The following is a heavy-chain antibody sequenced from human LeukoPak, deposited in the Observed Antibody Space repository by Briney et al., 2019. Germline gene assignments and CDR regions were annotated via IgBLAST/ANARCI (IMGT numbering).Heavy chain of an antibody. CDR2: ISSSSSYI. D-gene: IGHD6-13*01. CDR1: GFTFSSYS. Sequence: GGSPRLSCAASGFTFSSYSMNWVRQAPGKGLEWVSSISSSSSYIYYADSVKGRFTISRDNAKNSLYLQMNSLRAEDTAVYYCARPGIAAAGTDYWGQGTLVTVSS. CDR3: ARPGIAAAGTDY. J-gene: IGHJ4*02. V-gene: IGHV3-21*01.